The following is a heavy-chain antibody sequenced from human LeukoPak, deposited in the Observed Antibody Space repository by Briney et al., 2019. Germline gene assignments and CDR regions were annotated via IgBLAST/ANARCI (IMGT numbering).Heavy chain of an antibody. CDR2: ISYDGSNK. D-gene: IGHD1-26*01. CDR1: GFTFSSYG. V-gene: IGHV3-30*18. Sequence: GGSLRLSCAASGFTFSSYGMHWVRQAPGKGLEWVAVISYDGSNKYYADSVKGRFTISRENAKNSSYLQMNSLRAEDTAVYYCAKKGEYYEDAFDIWGQGTMVTVSS. CDR3: AKKGEYYEDAFDI. J-gene: IGHJ3*02.